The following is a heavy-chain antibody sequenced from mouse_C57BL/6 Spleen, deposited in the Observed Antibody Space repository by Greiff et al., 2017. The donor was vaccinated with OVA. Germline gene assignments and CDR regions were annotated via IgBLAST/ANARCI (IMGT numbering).Heavy chain of an antibody. D-gene: IGHD2-5*01. J-gene: IGHJ2*01. Sequence: VQLQQSGAELVKPGASVKISCKASGYTFTDYYITWVKQRPGQGLEWIGKIGPGSGSTYYHEKFKGKATLTADKSSSTAYMQLSSLTSEDSAVYFCARSKSSNYGDYWGQGTTLTVSS. CDR1: GYTFTDYY. CDR2: IGPGSGST. CDR3: ARSKSSNYGDY. V-gene: IGHV1-77*01.